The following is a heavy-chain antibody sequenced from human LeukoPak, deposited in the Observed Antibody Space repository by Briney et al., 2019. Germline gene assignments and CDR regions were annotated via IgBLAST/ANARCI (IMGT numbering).Heavy chain of an antibody. D-gene: IGHD3-22*01. CDR1: GYTFTGYY. J-gene: IGHJ4*02. CDR3: ARDHISLTDYYYDSSGSDY. V-gene: IGHV1-2*06. CDR2: INPNSGGT. Sequence: GASVKVSCKASGYTFTGYYMHWVRQAPGQGLEWVGRINPNSGGTNYAQKFQGRVTMTRDTSISTAYMELSRLRSDDTAVYYCARDHISLTDYYYDSSGSDYWGQGTLVTVSS.